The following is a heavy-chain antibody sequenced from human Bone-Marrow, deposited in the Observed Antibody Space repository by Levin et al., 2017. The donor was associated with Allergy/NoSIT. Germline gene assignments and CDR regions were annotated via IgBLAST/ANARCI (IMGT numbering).Heavy chain of an antibody. CDR1: GFTFSYYA. D-gene: IGHD3-10*01. CDR2: ISGSGGST. V-gene: IGHV3-23*01. CDR3: AKPVFGSGSYYPYYYYYMDV. Sequence: AGGSLRLSCAASGFTFSYYALSWVRQVPGKGLEWVSAISGSGGSTYYADSVKGRFTISRDNSKNTLYLQMNSLRAEDTALYYCAKPVFGSGSYYPYYYYYMDVWGKGTTVAVSS. J-gene: IGHJ6*03.